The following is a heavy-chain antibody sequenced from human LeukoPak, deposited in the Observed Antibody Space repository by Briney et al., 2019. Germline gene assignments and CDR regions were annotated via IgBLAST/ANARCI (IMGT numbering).Heavy chain of an antibody. J-gene: IGHJ2*01. D-gene: IGHD5-24*01. V-gene: IGHV1-69*13. CDR1: GGTFSSYA. CDR2: IIPIFGTA. CDR3: ARGRVRMAQYWYFDL. Sequence: ASVKVSCKASGGTFSSYAISWVRQAPGQGLEWMGGIIPIFGTANYAQKFQGGVTITADESTSTAYMELSSLRSEDTAVYYCARGRVRMAQYWYFDLWGRGTLVTVSS.